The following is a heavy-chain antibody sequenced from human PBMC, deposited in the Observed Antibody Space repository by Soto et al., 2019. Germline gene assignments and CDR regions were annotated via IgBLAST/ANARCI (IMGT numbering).Heavy chain of an antibody. CDR3: ARGWLGKEYYFDY. J-gene: IGHJ4*02. V-gene: IGHV3-66*01. Sequence: EVLLVESGGDLVQPGGSLRLSCAASGFTVSRNFMTWVRQTPGKGLEWVSLIYSGGNTYYADSVKGRFTISRDNSKNTLYLQMHSLRVEDTAVYYCARGWLGKEYYFDYWGQGTLVTVSS. CDR1: GFTVSRNF. D-gene: IGHD6-19*01. CDR2: IYSGGNT.